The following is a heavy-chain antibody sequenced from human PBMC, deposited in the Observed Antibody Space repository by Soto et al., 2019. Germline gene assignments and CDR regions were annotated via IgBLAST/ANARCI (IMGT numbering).Heavy chain of an antibody. Sequence: SETLSLTCTVSGVSTRSYYWSWIRQAPGKGLEWIGYIFYSGTTYYNPSLRSRATISIDTSKNQYSLKLTSVTAADTAVYFCARARATENVYCYMDVWGEGATVTVSS. CDR3: ARARATENVYCYMDV. CDR2: IFYSGTT. D-gene: IGHD4-4*01. V-gene: IGHV4-59*01. CDR1: GVSTRSYY. J-gene: IGHJ6*03.